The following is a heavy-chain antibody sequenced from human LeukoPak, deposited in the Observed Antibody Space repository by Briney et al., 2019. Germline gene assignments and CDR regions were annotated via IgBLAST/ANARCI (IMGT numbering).Heavy chain of an antibody. CDR3: AKEGGTSRFDY. CDR1: GFTFSSFE. Sequence: GGSLRLSCVASGFTFSSFEMNWVRQAPGKGLDWVSYISSSGSTIYYADSVKGRFTISRDNSKNTLYLQMNSLRAEDTAVYYCAKEGGTSRFDYWGQGTLVTVSS. D-gene: IGHD3/OR15-3a*01. V-gene: IGHV3-48*03. J-gene: IGHJ4*02. CDR2: ISSSGSTI.